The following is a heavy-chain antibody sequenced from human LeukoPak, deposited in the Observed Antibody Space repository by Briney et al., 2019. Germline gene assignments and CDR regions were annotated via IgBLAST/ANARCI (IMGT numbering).Heavy chain of an antibody. CDR1: GYTFTSYG. V-gene: IGHV1-18*01. CDR2: ISAYNGNT. CDR3: ARDLYGGNPRRWFDP. Sequence: GASVKVSCKASGYTFTSYGISWVRQAPGQGLEWMGWISAYNGNTNYAQKLQGRVTMTTDTSTSTAYIELRSLRSDDTAVYYCARDLYGGNPRRWFDPWGQGTLITVSS. J-gene: IGHJ5*02. D-gene: IGHD4-23*01.